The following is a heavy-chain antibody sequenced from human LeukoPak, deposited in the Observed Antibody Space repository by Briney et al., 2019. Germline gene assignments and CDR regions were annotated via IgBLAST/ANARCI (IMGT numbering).Heavy chain of an antibody. D-gene: IGHD6-19*01. CDR2: MSGSGGST. V-gene: IGHV3-23*01. CDR1: GFTFSIYG. J-gene: IGHJ4*02. Sequence: GGSLRLSCAASGFTFSIYGMSWVRQAPGRGLEWVSAMSGSGGSTYYADSVKGRFTISRDNSKNTLYLQMNSLRAEDTAVYYCAKDRQWLIADYFDYWGQGTLVTVSS. CDR3: AKDRQWLIADYFDY.